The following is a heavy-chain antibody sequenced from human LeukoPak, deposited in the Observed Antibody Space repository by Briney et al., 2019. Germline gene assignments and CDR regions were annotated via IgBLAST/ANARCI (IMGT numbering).Heavy chain of an antibody. V-gene: IGHV4-39*07. Sequence: PSETLSLTCTVSGDSISSSSYYWGWLRQPPGTELEWFGSIYYSGSTYYNPSLNSRVTISVDTSKNQFSLKLSSVTAADTAVYYCARDYLGGNPDAFDIWGQGTMVTVSS. J-gene: IGHJ3*02. CDR3: ARDYLGGNPDAFDI. CDR2: IYYSGST. CDR1: GDSISSSSYY. D-gene: IGHD4-23*01.